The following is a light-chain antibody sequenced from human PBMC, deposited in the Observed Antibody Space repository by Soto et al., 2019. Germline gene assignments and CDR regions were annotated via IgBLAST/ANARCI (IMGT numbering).Light chain of an antibody. CDR1: SSDVGAYNY. V-gene: IGLV2-14*01. Sequence: QSALTQPASVSGSPGQSITISCTGTSSDVGAYNYVSWYQQHPGKAPKLMIWDVYNRPSGVSHRFSGSKSGNTASLTIFGLRSEDEADYYCAAWDDSVSVLVFGGGTKLTVL. CDR2: DVY. CDR3: AAWDDSVSVLV. J-gene: IGLJ2*01.